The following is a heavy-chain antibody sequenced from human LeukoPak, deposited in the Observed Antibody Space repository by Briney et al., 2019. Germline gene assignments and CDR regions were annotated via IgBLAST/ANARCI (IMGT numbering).Heavy chain of an antibody. CDR1: GGSFSGYY. V-gene: IGHV4-34*01. CDR3: ARGFKSRSSMVRGVNQPVDY. D-gene: IGHD3-10*01. Sequence: PSETLSLTCAVYGGSFSGYYWSWIRQPPGKGLEWIGEINHSGSTNYNPSLKSRVTISVDTSKNQFSLKLSSVTAADTAVYYCARGFKSRSSMVRGVNQPVDYWGQGTLVTVSS. J-gene: IGHJ4*02. CDR2: INHSGST.